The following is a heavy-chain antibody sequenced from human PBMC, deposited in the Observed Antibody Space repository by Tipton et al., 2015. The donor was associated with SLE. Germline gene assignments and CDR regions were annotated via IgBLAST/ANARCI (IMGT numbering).Heavy chain of an antibody. CDR1: GGSFSGYY. J-gene: IGHJ4*02. D-gene: IGHD6-19*01. Sequence: TLSLTCAVYGGSFSGYYWSWIRQPPGKGLEWIGEINHSGSTNYNPSLKSRVTISVDTSKNQFSLKLSSVTAADTAVYYCARVSHVPMAGPYFDYWGQGTLVTVSS. V-gene: IGHV4-34*01. CDR3: ARVSHVPMAGPYFDY. CDR2: INHSGST.